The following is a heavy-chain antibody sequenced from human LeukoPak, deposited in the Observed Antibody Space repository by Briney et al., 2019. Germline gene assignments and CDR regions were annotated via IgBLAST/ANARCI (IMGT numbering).Heavy chain of an antibody. CDR3: AKDARGIGFYGADIDY. Sequence: GGSLRLSCAASGFTFDDYAMHWVRQAPGKGLEWVSGISWNSGSIGYADSVKGRFTISRDNAKNSLYLQMNSLRAEDTASYYCAKDARGIGFYGADIDYWGQGTLVTVSS. V-gene: IGHV3-9*01. CDR1: GFTFDDYA. D-gene: IGHD4-17*01. CDR2: ISWNSGSI. J-gene: IGHJ4*02.